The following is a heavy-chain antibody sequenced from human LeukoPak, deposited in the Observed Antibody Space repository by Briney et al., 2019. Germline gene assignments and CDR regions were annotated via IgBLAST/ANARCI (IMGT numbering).Heavy chain of an antibody. D-gene: IGHD5-18*01. J-gene: IGHJ6*03. CDR1: GGSISSSSYY. Sequence: PSETLSLTCTVSGGSISSSSYYWGWIRQPPGKGLEWIGSIYYSGSTYYNPSLKSRVTISVDTSKNQFSLKLSSVTAADTAVYYCARQVDTAMVLYYYYYMDVWGKGTTVTISS. CDR2: IYYSGST. CDR3: ARQVDTAMVLYYYYYMDV. V-gene: IGHV4-39*01.